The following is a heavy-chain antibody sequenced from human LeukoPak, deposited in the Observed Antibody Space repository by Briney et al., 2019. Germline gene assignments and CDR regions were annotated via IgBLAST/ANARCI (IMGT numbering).Heavy chain of an antibody. D-gene: IGHD6-13*01. Sequence: GGSLRLSYAASGFTFSDYYMSWIRQAPGRGLEWVSYISSSSSTIYYADSVKGRFTISRDNAKNSLYLQMNSLRAEDTAVYYCARVIAAAGYFDYWGQGTLVTVSS. J-gene: IGHJ4*02. CDR2: ISSSSSTI. V-gene: IGHV3-11*04. CDR1: GFTFSDYY. CDR3: ARVIAAAGYFDY.